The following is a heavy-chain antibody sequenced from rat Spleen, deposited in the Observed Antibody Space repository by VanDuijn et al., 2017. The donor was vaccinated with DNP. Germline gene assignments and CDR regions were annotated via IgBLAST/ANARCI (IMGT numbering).Heavy chain of an antibody. J-gene: IGHJ2*01. CDR2: ISYDGLGT. CDR1: GFTFSDFH. Sequence: EMQLVESGGGLVQPGRSLKLSCAASGFTFSDFHMAWVRQAPKKGLEWVATISYDGLGTYYGDSMKGRFTISRDNAKRTLFLQMDSLRSEDTATYYCASNTYYGYNFFVYWGQGVMVTVSS. CDR3: ASNTYYGYNFFVY. V-gene: IGHV5-7*01. D-gene: IGHD1-9*01.